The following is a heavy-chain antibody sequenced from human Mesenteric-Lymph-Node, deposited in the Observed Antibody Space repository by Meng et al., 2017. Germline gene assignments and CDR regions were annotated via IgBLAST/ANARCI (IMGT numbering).Heavy chain of an antibody. V-gene: IGHV3-74*01. CDR3: ARDVGANGWPEN. J-gene: IGHJ4*02. CDR1: GFTFSSHW. D-gene: IGHD6-19*01. CDR2: INSDGSST. Sequence: GGSLRLSCAASGFTFSSHWMHWVRQAPGKGLVWVSHINSDGSSTTYADPVKGRFTISRDNAKSTQYLQMNSLRAEDTAVYYCARDVGANGWPENWGQGTLVTVSS.